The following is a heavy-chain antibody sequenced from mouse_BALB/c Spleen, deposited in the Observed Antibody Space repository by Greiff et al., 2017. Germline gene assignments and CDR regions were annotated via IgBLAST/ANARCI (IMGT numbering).Heavy chain of an antibody. CDR2: ILPGSGST. CDR3: ARHSPMVTTCAMDY. J-gene: IGHJ4*01. CDR1: GYTFSSYW. V-gene: IGHV1-9*01. D-gene: IGHD2-1*01. Sequence: VKLVESGAELMKPGASVKISCKATGYTFSSYWIEWVKQRPGHGLEWIGEILPGSGSTNYNEKFKGKATFTADTSSNTAYMQLSSLTSEDSAVYYCARHSPMVTTCAMDYWGQGTSVTVSS.